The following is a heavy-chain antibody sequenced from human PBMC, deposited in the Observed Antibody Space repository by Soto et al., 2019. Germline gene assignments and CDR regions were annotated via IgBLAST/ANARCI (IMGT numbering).Heavy chain of an antibody. CDR1: GFTFSSYA. V-gene: IGHV3-23*01. CDR2: ISGSGGST. CDR3: ALHRGIVVVPAAVFDY. J-gene: IGHJ4*02. Sequence: PGGSLRLSCAASGFTFSSYAMSWVRQAPGKGLEWVSAISGSGGSTYYADSVKGRFTISRDNPKNTLYLQMNSLRAEDTAVYYCALHRGIVVVPAAVFDYWGQGTLVTVSS. D-gene: IGHD2-2*01.